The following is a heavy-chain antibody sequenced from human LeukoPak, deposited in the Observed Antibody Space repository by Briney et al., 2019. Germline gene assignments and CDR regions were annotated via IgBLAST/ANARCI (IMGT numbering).Heavy chain of an antibody. D-gene: IGHD3-16*01. CDR3: ARSPRGGVSDAFDI. Sequence: ASVKVSCKASGGTFNNYTINWVRQAPGQGLEWMGWMNPNSGNTGYAQKFQGRVTMTRNTSISTAYMELSSLRSEDTAVYYCARSPRGGVSDAFDIWGQGTMVTVSS. J-gene: IGHJ3*02. CDR1: GGTFNNYT. CDR2: MNPNSGNT. V-gene: IGHV1-8*01.